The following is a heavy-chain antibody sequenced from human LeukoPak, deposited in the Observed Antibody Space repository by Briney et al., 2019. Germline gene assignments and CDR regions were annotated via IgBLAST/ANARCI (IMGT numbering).Heavy chain of an antibody. V-gene: IGHV1-24*01. CDR3: ATEGTYTSGWDFDY. D-gene: IGHD6-19*01. J-gene: IGHJ4*02. CDR2: FDPEDGET. Sequence: ASVKVSXKVSGYTLTELSMHWVRQAPGKGLEWMGGFDPEDGETIFAQKFQGRVTMTEDTSTDTAYMELSSLRSEDTAVFYCATEGTYTSGWDFDYWGQGTLVTVSS. CDR1: GYTLTELS.